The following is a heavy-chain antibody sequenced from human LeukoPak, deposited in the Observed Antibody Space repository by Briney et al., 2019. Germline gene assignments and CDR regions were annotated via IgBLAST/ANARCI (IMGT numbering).Heavy chain of an antibody. CDR2: ISWNSGSV. Sequence: PGGSLRLSCAASGFTFDDYAMHWVRQAPGKGLEWVSGISWNSGSVGYADSVKGRFTISRDNAKNSLYLQMNSLSTEDTALYYCARFDSGWQVLDYWGQGTLVTVSS. D-gene: IGHD6-19*01. CDR3: ARFDSGWQVLDY. CDR1: GFTFDDYA. V-gene: IGHV3-9*01. J-gene: IGHJ4*02.